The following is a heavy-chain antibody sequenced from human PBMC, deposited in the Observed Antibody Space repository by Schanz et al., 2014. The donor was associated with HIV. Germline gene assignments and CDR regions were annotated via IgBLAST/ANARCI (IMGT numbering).Heavy chain of an antibody. CDR3: ARRSSDGGYYDN. V-gene: IGHV3-74*02. J-gene: IGHJ4*02. CDR2: MNNDVSSR. D-gene: IGHD2-15*01. CDR1: GFTFSGYW. Sequence: EVQLVESGGGLVKPGGSLRLSCAASGFTFSGYWMHWVRQVPGKGLLWVSRMNNDVSSRLYADSVKGRFTISRDNAKNTLYLQMNSLRDEDTAVYYCARRSSDGGYYDNWGQGTLVTVSS.